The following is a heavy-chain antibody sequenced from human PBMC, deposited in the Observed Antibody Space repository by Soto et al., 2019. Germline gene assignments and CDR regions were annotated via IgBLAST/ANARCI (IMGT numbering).Heavy chain of an antibody. CDR1: GFTFSSYA. J-gene: IGHJ4*02. V-gene: IGHV3-23*01. CDR2: ISGSGGST. D-gene: IGHD2-15*01. CDR3: AKEALGYCSGGSCYFDF. Sequence: EVQLLESGGGLVQPGGSLRLSCAASGFTFSSYAMSWVRQAPGKGLEWVSAISGSGGSTYYADSVKGRFTISRDNSKNTLYLQMNSLRAEDTAVYYCAKEALGYCSGGSCYFDFGGQGTLVTVSS.